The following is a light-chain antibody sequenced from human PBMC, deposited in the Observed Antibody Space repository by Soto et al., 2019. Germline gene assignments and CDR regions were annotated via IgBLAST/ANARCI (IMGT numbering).Light chain of an antibody. CDR1: QSVSSN. CDR3: QQYNNWPLT. Sequence: DIVMTQSPATLSVSPGERVTLSCRASQSVSSNLAWYQQKPGQAPRLLIYGASTRATGIPARFSGSGSGTEFTLTISSLQSEDFAVYYCQQYNNWPLTFGGGTKVEIK. J-gene: IGKJ4*01. CDR2: GAS. V-gene: IGKV3-15*01.